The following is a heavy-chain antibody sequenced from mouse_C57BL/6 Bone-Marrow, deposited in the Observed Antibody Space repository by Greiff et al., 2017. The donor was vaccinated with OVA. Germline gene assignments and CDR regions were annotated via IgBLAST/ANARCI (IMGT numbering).Heavy chain of an antibody. CDR1: GFNIKDDY. CDR3: TTLSTTVVASFDY. V-gene: IGHV14-4*01. Sequence: VQLQQSGAELVRPGASVKLSCTASGFNIKDDYMHWVKQRPEQGLEWIGWIDPENGDTEYASKFQGKATITADTSSNTAYLQLSSLTSEDTAVYYCTTLSTTVVASFDYWGQGTTLTVSA. CDR2: IDPENGDT. J-gene: IGHJ2*01. D-gene: IGHD1-1*01.